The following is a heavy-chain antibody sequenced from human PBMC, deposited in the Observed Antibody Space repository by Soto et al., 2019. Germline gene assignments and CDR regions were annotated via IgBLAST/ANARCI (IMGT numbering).Heavy chain of an antibody. CDR2: VYYRGST. V-gene: IGHV4-59*08. CDR1: GGSISGYY. J-gene: IGHJ6*02. CDR3: ERQGFGPLHGLVDV. D-gene: IGHD3-10*01. Sequence: SVTMSLTCTVSGGSISGYYWTWIRQPPGKGLEWIGYVYYRGSTNYNPSLKSRLTISLDTSKNQFSLKVTSVTATDTAVYYCERQGFGPLHGLVDVWGQGTTVTVSS.